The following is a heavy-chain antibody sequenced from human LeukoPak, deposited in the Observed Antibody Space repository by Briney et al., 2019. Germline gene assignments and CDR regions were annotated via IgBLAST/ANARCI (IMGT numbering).Heavy chain of an antibody. V-gene: IGHV4-39*07. CDR3: ASATFWSGYYNVGRTLDY. CDR1: GGSIRSSYYY. Sequence: SETLSLTCTVSGGSIRSSYYYWGWIRQPPGKGLEWIGSIYDSGSTYYNPSLKSRVTISVDKSKNQFSLKLSSVTAADTAVYYCASATFWSGYYNVGRTLDYWGQGTLVTVSS. J-gene: IGHJ4*02. CDR2: IYDSGST. D-gene: IGHD3-3*01.